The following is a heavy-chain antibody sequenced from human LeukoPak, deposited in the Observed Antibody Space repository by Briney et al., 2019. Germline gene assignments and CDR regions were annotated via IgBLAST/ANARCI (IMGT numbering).Heavy chain of an antibody. D-gene: IGHD4-11*01. Sequence: SETLSPTCTVSGDSISSSHYYWGWIRQSPGKGLEWIGSIYSGGETHYNPSLNSRVTIFLDTSKNRFSLNLISVTATDTAVYYCVRDYSNFVQGDWGQGTLVTVSS. CDR3: VRDYSNFVQGD. J-gene: IGHJ4*02. V-gene: IGHV4-39*02. CDR1: GDSISSSHYY. CDR2: IYSGGET.